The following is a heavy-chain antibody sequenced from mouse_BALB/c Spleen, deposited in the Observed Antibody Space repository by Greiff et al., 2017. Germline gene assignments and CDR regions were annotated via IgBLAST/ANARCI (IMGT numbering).Heavy chain of an antibody. V-gene: IGHV1S137*01. Sequence: VQLQQSGAELVRPGVSVKISCKGSGYTFTDYAMHWVKQSHAKSLEWIGVISTYYGDASYNQKFKGKATMTVDKSSSTAYMELARLTSEDSAIYYCARGDDYGYAIDYWGQGTSVTVSS. CDR1: GYTFTDYA. D-gene: IGHD2-4*01. CDR2: ISTYYGDA. J-gene: IGHJ4*01. CDR3: ARGDDYGYAIDY.